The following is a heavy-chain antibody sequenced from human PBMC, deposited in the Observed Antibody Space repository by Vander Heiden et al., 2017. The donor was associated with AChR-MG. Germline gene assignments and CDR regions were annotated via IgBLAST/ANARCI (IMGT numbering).Heavy chain of an antibody. CDR1: GYTFTSYG. Sequence: QVQLVQSGAEVKKPGASVKVSCKASGYTFTSYGISWVRQAPGQGLEWMGWISAYNGNTNYAQKLQGRVTMTTDTSTSTAYMELRSLRSDDTAVYYCARRRDCSSTSCYEDRRSYYYYYYGMDVWGQGTTVTVSS. CDR3: ARRRDCSSTSCYEDRRSYYYYYYGMDV. J-gene: IGHJ6*02. V-gene: IGHV1-18*01. CDR2: ISAYNGNT. D-gene: IGHD2-2*01.